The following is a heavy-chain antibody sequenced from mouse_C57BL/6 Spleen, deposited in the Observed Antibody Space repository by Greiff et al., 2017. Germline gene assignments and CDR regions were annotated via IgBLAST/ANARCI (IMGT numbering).Heavy chain of an antibody. CDR2: INYDGSST. J-gene: IGHJ4*01. D-gene: IGHD1-1*01. CDR3: ARPHYYGSSYWAMDY. Sequence: EVKLVESEGGLVQPGSSMKLSCTASGFTFSDYYMAWVRQVPEKGLEWVANINYDGSSTYYLDSLKSRFIISRDNAKNILYLQMSSLKSEDTATYYCARPHYYGSSYWAMDYWGQGTSVTVSS. V-gene: IGHV5-16*01. CDR1: GFTFSDYY.